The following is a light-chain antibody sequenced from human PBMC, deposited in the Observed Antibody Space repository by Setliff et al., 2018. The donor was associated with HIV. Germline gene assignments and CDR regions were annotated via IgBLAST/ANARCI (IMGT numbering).Light chain of an antibody. CDR3: QSYDSSLNGYV. J-gene: IGLJ1*01. CDR1: ISNIGSNT. CDR2: GVD. V-gene: IGLV1-44*01. Sequence: QSALTQPPSASGTPGRSITISCSGSISNIGSNTVNWYQQLPGTAPKLLMYGVDQRPSGVPDRFSASKSGSSASLAIAGLQPEDEADYYCQSYDSSLNGYVFGTGTKVTVL.